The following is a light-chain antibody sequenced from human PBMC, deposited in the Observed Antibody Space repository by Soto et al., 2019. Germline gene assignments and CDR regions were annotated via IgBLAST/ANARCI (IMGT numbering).Light chain of an antibody. V-gene: IGLV2-14*01. J-gene: IGLJ1*01. Sequence: QSVLTQPASVSGPPGQSITFSCTGTSSDIGGHNYVSWYQQHPGKAPKLILYEVTKRPSGASNRLSGSKSGNTASLTISGLQAEDEADYYCASYTNSPALVFGTGTKVTVL. CDR3: ASYTNSPALV. CDR1: SSDIGGHNY. CDR2: EVT.